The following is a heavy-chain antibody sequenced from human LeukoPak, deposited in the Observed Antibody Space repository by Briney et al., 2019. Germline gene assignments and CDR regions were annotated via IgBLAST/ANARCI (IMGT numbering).Heavy chain of an antibody. V-gene: IGHV3-30-3*01. J-gene: IGHJ4*02. Sequence: GGSLRLSCAASGFTVSSNWMSWVRQAPGKGLEWVAVISYDGSNKYYADSAKGRFTISRDNSKNTLYLQMNSLRAEDTAVYYCARPDGLRLGELSPYFDYWGQGTLVTVSS. CDR2: ISYDGSNK. CDR3: ARPDGLRLGELSPYFDY. CDR1: GFTVSSNW. D-gene: IGHD3-16*02.